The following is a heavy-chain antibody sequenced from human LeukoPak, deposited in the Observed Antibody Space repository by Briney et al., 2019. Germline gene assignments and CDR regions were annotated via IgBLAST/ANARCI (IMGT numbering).Heavy chain of an antibody. Sequence: QAGGSLRLSCAASGFTFSNFAMAWLRQSPGKGLEWVSGIYAGGGSKYYADSVRGRFTISRDNARDIVFLQMNSLRGDDAAVYFCAKDLTSGDGKWEFDSWGQGTLVTVA. J-gene: IGHJ5*01. CDR2: IYAGGGSK. CDR3: AKDLTSGDGKWEFDS. CDR1: GFTFSNFA. D-gene: IGHD3-9*01. V-gene: IGHV3-23*01.